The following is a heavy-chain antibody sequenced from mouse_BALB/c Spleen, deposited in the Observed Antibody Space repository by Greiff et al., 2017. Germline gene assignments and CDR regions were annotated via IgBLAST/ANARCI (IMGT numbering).Heavy chain of an antibody. Sequence: DVMLVESGGGLVQPGGSLKLSCAASGFTFSSYGMSWVRQTPDKRLELVATINSNGGSTYYPDSVKGRFTISRDNAKNTLYLQMSSLKSEDTAMYYCARDWAWFAYWGQGTLVTVSA. J-gene: IGHJ3*01. CDR3: ARDWAWFAY. V-gene: IGHV5-6-3*01. CDR1: GFTFSSYG. CDR2: INSNGGST. D-gene: IGHD4-1*01.